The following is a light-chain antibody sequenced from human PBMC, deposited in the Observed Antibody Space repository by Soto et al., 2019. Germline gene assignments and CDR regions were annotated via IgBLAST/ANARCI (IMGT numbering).Light chain of an antibody. J-gene: IGLJ1*01. CDR2: RGN. V-gene: IGLV1-47*03. CDR1: SSNIGRDY. Sequence: QSVLTQPPSVSGTPGQRVNISCSGSSSNIGRDYVYWYQQFPGTAPKLLIYRGNQRPSGVPDRFSGSKSGTSASLAISGLWSDDESDYYCVAWDDSLSGYVFGTGTKLTVL. CDR3: VAWDDSLSGYV.